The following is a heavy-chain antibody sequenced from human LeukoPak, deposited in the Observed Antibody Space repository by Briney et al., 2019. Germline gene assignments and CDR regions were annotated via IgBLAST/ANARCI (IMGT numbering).Heavy chain of an antibody. CDR1: GFTFSSYA. CDR3: ARGYLEDY. Sequence: QPGGSLRLSCAASGFTFSSYAMSWVRQAPGKGLEWVSVIYSGNSTYYADSVRGRFTISRDNSKNTLYLQMNSPRVEDTAVYFCARGYLEDYWGQGTLVTVSS. D-gene: IGHD3-10*01. CDR2: IYSGNST. J-gene: IGHJ4*02. V-gene: IGHV3-66*01.